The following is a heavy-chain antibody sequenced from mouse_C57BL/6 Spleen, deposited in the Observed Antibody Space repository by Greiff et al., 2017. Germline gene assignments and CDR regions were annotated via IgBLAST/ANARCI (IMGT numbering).Heavy chain of an antibody. CDR1: GYAFTNYL. J-gene: IGHJ4*01. Sequence: QVQLQQSGAELVRPGTSVKVSCKASGYAFTNYLIEWVKQRPGQGLEWIGVINPGSGGTNYNEKFKGKATLTADKSSSTAYMQLSSLTSEDSAVYCGAIRGDGNYVMDYWGQGTSVTVSS. V-gene: IGHV1-54*01. CDR3: AIRGDGNYVMDY. D-gene: IGHD2-1*01. CDR2: INPGSGGT.